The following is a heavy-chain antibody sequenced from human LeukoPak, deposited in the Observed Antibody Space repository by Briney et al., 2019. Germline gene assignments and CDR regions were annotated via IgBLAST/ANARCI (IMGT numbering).Heavy chain of an antibody. CDR2: IYYSGST. Sequence: SQTLSLTCTVSGGSISSGDYYWSWIRQPPGKGLEWIGYIYYSGSTYYNPSLKSRVTISVDTSKDQFSLKLSSVTAADTAVYHCARQGGSAGGAFGIWGQGTMVTVSS. CDR3: ARQGGSAGGAFGI. V-gene: IGHV4-30-4*08. CDR1: GGSISSGDYY. D-gene: IGHD3-10*01. J-gene: IGHJ3*02.